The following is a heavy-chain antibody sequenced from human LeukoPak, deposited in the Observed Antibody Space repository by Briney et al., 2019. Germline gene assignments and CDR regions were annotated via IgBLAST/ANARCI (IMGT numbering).Heavy chain of an antibody. CDR1: GFTVSSNY. J-gene: IGHJ4*02. Sequence: PGGSLRLSCAASGFTVSSNYMSWVRQAPGKGLEWVSVIYSGGSTYYADSVKGRFTISRDNSKNTLYLQMNSLRAEDTAVYYCARDQYYYDSSGYSPLRYWGQGTLVTVSS. CDR2: IYSGGST. CDR3: ARDQYYYDSSGYSPLRY. D-gene: IGHD3-22*01. V-gene: IGHV3-53*05.